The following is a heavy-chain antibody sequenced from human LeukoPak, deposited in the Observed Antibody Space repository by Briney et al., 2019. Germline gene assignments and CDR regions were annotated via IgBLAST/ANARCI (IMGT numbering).Heavy chain of an antibody. V-gene: IGHV3-30*18. CDR3: AKDHRRDGYNAFDY. CDR1: GFTFSSYG. CDR2: ISYDGSNK. Sequence: GGSLRLSCAASGFTFSSYGMHWVRQAPGKGLECVAVISYDGSNKYYADSVKGRFTISRDNSKNTLYLQMNSLRAEDTAVYYCAKDHRRDGYNAFDYWGQGTLVTVSS. D-gene: IGHD5-24*01. J-gene: IGHJ4*02.